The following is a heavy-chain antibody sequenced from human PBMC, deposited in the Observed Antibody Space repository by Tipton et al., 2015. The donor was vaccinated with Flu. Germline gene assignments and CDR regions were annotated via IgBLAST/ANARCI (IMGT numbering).Heavy chain of an antibody. CDR1: GFIFSTYA. D-gene: IGHD3-10*01. CDR3: AKHDGSGSYVDY. V-gene: IGHV3-23*01. CDR2: VTGSGGGT. J-gene: IGHJ4*02. Sequence: SLRLSCAASGFIFSTYAMAWVRQPPGKGLEWVSTVTGSGGGTYYADSVKGRFTISRDNSKNTLFLQMGSLRAEDTAVYYCAKHDGSGSYVDYWGQGTLVTVSS.